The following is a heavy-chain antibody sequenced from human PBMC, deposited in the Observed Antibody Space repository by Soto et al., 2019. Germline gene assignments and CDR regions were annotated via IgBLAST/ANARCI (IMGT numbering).Heavy chain of an antibody. CDR1: GFTFSMFA. Sequence: GGSLRLSCVGSGFTFSMFAMSWVRQAPGKGLEWISGISGSGGSTYYADSVKGRFTVSRDNSKTTVFLQMNSLRTEDTAVYFCAKERNFWSGTAGFDSWGQGSPVTVSS. J-gene: IGHJ5*01. D-gene: IGHD3-3*01. V-gene: IGHV3-23*01. CDR2: ISGSGGST. CDR3: AKERNFWSGTAGFDS.